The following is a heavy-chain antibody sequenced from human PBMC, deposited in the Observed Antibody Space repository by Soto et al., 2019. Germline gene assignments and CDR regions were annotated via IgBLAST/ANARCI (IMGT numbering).Heavy chain of an antibody. D-gene: IGHD5-18*01. CDR3: ARGKGIQFSFDN. CDR1: GGTFSSYA. CDR2: IIPIFGTA. Sequence: QGQLVQSGAEVKTPESSVKVSCKASGGTFSSYAFNWVRQAPGQGLEWMGGIIPIFGTANYAQKFLGRVTITADESTSKAYMELSSLTSEDTAVYYCARGKGIQFSFDNWGQGTMVTVSS. J-gene: IGHJ4*02. V-gene: IGHV1-69*12.